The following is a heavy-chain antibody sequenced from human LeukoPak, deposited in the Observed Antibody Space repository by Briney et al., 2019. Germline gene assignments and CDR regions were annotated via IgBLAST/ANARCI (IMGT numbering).Heavy chain of an antibody. CDR3: ALRYYDILTGYDAYYYGMDV. CDR2: INPSGGST. J-gene: IGHJ6*02. Sequence: ASVKVSCKASGYTFTSYYMHWVRQAPGQGLEWMGIINPSGGSTSYAQKFQGRVTMTRDTSTSTVYMELSSPRSEDTAVYYCALRYYDILTGYDAYYYGMDVWAKGPRSPSP. V-gene: IGHV1-46*01. CDR1: GYTFTSYY. D-gene: IGHD3-9*01.